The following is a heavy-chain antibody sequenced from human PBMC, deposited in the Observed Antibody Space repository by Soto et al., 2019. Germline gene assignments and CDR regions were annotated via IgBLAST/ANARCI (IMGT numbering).Heavy chain of an antibody. CDR3: AKDLRAPGRAYGMDV. CDR1: GFTFSSYG. J-gene: IGHJ6*02. CDR2: ISYDGSNK. Sequence: QVQLVESGGGVVQPGRSLRLSCAASGFTFSSYGMHWVRQAPGKGLEWVAVISYDGSNKYYADSVKGRFTISRDNSKNTLYLQMNSLRAEDTAGYYCAKDLRAPGRAYGMDVWGQGTTVTVSS. V-gene: IGHV3-30*18.